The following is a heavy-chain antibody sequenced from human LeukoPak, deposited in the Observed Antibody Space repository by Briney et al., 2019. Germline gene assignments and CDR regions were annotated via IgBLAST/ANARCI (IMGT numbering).Heavy chain of an antibody. CDR2: IKQDGSEK. CDR3: ARSNRFDY. D-gene: IGHD2/OR15-2a*01. V-gene: IGHV3-7*01. CDR1: AFTFSSYG. Sequence: GGSLRLSCAASAFTFSSYGMNWVRQAPGKGLEWVANIKQDGSEKYYVDSVKGRFTISRDGAKNSLYLQMNSLRAEDTAVYYCARSNRFDYWGQGTLVTVSS. J-gene: IGHJ4*02.